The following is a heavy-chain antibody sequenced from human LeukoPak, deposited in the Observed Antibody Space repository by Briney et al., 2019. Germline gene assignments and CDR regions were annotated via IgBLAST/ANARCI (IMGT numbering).Heavy chain of an antibody. V-gene: IGHV3-23*01. Sequence: GGSLRLSCAASGFTFSSYAMSWVRQAPGKGLEWVSGISGSGGSTYYADSVKGRFTISRDNSRNTLYLQMNSLRAEDTAVYYCAKSFEVDYWFDPWGQGTLVTVSS. CDR2: ISGSGGST. J-gene: IGHJ5*02. D-gene: IGHD3-3*01. CDR3: AKSFEVDYWFDP. CDR1: GFTFSSYA.